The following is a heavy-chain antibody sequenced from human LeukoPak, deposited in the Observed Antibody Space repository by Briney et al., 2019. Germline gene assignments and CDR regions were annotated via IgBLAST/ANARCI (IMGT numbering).Heavy chain of an antibody. CDR1: GGSISSGSYY. D-gene: IGHD2-2*01. J-gene: IGHJ6*03. V-gene: IGHV4-61*02. CDR2: IYTSGST. Sequence: SETLSLTCTVSGGSISSGSYYWSWIRQPAGKGLEWIRRIYTSGSTNYNPSLKSRVTISVDTSKNQFSLKLSSVTAADTAVYYCARGGCSSTSCPKFYYYMDVWGKGTTVTVSS. CDR3: ARGGCSSTSCPKFYYYMDV.